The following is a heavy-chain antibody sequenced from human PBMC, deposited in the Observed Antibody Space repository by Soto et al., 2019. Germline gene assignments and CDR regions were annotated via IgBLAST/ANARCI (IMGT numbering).Heavy chain of an antibody. V-gene: IGHV1-58*01. Sequence: ASVKVSCKASGFTFTSSAVQWVRQARGQRLEGIGWVVVVSGQTNYAQKFQERVTITRDMSTSTAYMELTSLRSEDTAVYYCAAVPDILTGYPYYYYSMDVWGQGTTVTVSS. J-gene: IGHJ6*02. CDR1: GFTFTSSA. CDR3: AAVPDILTGYPYYYYSMDV. D-gene: IGHD3-9*01. CDR2: VVVVSGQT.